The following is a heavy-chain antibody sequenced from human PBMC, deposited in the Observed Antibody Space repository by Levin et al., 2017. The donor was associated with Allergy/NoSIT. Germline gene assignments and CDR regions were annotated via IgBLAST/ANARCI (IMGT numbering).Heavy chain of an antibody. CDR1: GASISNYY. CDR2: IYYSGST. Sequence: PSETLSLTCTVSGASISNYYWSWIRQPPGKGLEWIGYIYYSGSTNYNPSLKSRVTISVDTSKNQFSLTLSSVTAADTAVYYCAKVLVADYYYVGYFDYWGQGTLVTVSS. J-gene: IGHJ4*02. V-gene: IGHV4-59*01. CDR3: AKVLVADYYYVGYFDY. D-gene: IGHD3-10*02.